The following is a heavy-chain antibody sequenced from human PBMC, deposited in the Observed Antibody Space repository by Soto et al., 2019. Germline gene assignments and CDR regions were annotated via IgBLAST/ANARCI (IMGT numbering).Heavy chain of an antibody. CDR3: AKDHEGYTVTTNFDY. V-gene: IGHV3-23*01. D-gene: IGHD4-17*01. CDR2: ISGSGGST. CDR1: GFTLSSYA. J-gene: IGHJ4*02. Sequence: EVQLLESGGGLVQPGGSLRLSCAASGFTLSSYAMSWVRQAPGKGLEWVSAISGSGGSTYYADSVKGRFTISRDNSKNTLYLQMNSLRAEDTAVYYCAKDHEGYTVTTNFDYWGQGTLVTVSS.